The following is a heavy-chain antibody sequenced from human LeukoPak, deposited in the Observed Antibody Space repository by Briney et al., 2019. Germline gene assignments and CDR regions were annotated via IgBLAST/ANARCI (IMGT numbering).Heavy chain of an antibody. Sequence: ASVKVSCKASGYTFTGYYMHWVRQAPGQGLEWMGRINPNSGGTNYAQKFQGRVTMTRDTSISTAYMELSRLRSDDTAVYYCARDATPGYCSSTSCYAYYYYHYMDVWGKGTTVTVSS. D-gene: IGHD2-2*01. CDR2: INPNSGGT. CDR3: ARDATPGYCSSTSCYAYYYYHYMDV. CDR1: GYTFTGYY. V-gene: IGHV1-2*06. J-gene: IGHJ6*03.